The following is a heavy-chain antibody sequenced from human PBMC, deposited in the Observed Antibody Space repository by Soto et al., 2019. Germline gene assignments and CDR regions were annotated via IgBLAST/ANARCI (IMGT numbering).Heavy chain of an antibody. D-gene: IGHD3-10*01. CDR3: ARDGYGSGSYYKWFDY. CDR2: IYYSGST. Sequence: PSETLSLTCAVSGGSISRGGYSWSWIRQPPGKGLEWIGSIYYSGSTNYNPSLKSRVTISVDTSKNQFSLKLSSVTAADTAVYYCARDGYGSGSYYKWFDYWGQGTLVTVSS. J-gene: IGHJ4*02. V-gene: IGHV4-39*07. CDR1: GGSISRGGYS.